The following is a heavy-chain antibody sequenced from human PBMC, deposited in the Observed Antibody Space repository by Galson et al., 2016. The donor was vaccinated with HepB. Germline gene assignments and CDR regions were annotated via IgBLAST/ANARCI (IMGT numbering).Heavy chain of an antibody. D-gene: IGHD6-13*01. CDR2: RSKDGSNN. CDR1: DFTFSRYG. CDR3: VKDHSSSWLTEC. J-gene: IGHJ4*02. Sequence: YLRLYCAASDFTFSRYGMPWFRPAPGKGLEWAALRSKDGSNNYYAASVKGLFTISRDNSKNTLSLQMNSLRAEDTAVYYCVKDHSSSWLTECWGQGTLVTVSS. V-gene: IGHV3-30*18.